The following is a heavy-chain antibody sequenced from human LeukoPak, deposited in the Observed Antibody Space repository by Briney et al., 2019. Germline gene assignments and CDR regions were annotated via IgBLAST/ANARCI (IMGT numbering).Heavy chain of an antibody. J-gene: IGHJ4*02. V-gene: IGHV3-43*02. D-gene: IGHD3-22*01. CDR3: AKDYNDSSGYYYDIFDY. CDR1: GFTFDDYA. Sequence: GGSLRLSCAASGFTFDDYAMHWVRQAPGKGLEWVSLISGDGGSTYYADSVKGRFTISRDNSKNSLYLQMNSLRTEDTALYYCAKDYNDSSGYYYDIFDYWGQGTLVTVSS. CDR2: ISGDGGST.